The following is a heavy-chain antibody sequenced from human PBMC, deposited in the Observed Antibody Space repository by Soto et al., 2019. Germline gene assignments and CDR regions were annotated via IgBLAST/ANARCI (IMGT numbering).Heavy chain of an antibody. CDR1: GFTFSSYG. J-gene: IGHJ5*02. CDR2: ISTSGSFL. Sequence: EVQLVESGGGLVKPGGSLRLSCAASGFTFSSYGMNWVRQAPGKGLEWVSSISTSGSFLYYADSLKGRFTISRDNTKKSLYLEMNSLRVEDTAVYYCAREGGSYGGAHWFDRWGQGTLVTVSS. CDR3: AREGGSYGGAHWFDR. D-gene: IGHD1-26*01. V-gene: IGHV3-21*01.